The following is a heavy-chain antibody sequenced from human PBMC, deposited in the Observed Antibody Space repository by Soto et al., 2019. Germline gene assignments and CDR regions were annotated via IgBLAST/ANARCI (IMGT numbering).Heavy chain of an antibody. Sequence: GGSLRLSCAASGFTFSSYAMHWVRQAPGKGLEWVAVISYDGSNKYYADSVKGRFTISRDNSKNTLYLQMNSLRAEDTAVYYCASAYYYDSSGYRKYYYYYGMDVWGQGTTVTVSS. CDR1: GFTFSSYA. CDR2: ISYDGSNK. CDR3: ASAYYYDSSGYRKYYYYYGMDV. J-gene: IGHJ6*02. V-gene: IGHV3-30-3*01. D-gene: IGHD3-22*01.